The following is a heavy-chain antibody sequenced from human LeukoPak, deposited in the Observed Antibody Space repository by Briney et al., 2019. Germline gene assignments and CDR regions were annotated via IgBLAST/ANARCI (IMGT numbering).Heavy chain of an antibody. D-gene: IGHD6-19*01. CDR2: IVVGRGNT. CDR3: AIALAATSVPIDS. Sequence: SVKVSCKTSGFTFSTSAMQWVRQARGQPLGWIGRIVVGRGNTNYAQKFQGRVTFTRDMSTSTTYMELSGLRSDDTAVYYCAIALAATSVPIDSWGQGTLVTVSS. CDR1: GFTFSTSA. V-gene: IGHV1-58*02. J-gene: IGHJ5*01.